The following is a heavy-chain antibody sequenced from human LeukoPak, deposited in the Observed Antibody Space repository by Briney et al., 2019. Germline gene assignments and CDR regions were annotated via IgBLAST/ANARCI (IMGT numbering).Heavy chain of an antibody. CDR2: ISYDGSNK. CDR1: GFTFSSYG. D-gene: IGHD2/OR15-2a*01. J-gene: IGHJ4*02. V-gene: IGHV3-30*12. CDR3: ARGPTRANSTDY. Sequence: GGSLRLSCAASGFTFSSYGMHWVRQAPGKGLEWVAVISYDGSNKYYADSVKGRFTISRDNAKNSLYLQMNSLRAEDTAVYYCARGPTRANSTDYWGQGALVTVSS.